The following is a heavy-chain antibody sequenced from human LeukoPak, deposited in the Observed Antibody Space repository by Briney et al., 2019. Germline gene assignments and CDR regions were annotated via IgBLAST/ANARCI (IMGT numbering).Heavy chain of an antibody. CDR3: ARVRGYSYGELDY. Sequence: SETLSLTCTVSGASIRSSDYYWGWIRQPPGKGLEWIGEINHSGSTNYNPSLKSRVTISVDTSKNQFSLKLSSVTAADTAVYYCARVRGYSYGELDYWGQGTLVTVSS. J-gene: IGHJ4*02. V-gene: IGHV4-39*07. CDR2: INHSGST. D-gene: IGHD5-18*01. CDR1: GASIRSSDYY.